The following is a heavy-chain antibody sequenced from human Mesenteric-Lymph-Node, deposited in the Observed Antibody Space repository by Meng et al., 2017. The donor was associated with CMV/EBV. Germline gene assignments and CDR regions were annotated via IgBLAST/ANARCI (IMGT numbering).Heavy chain of an antibody. D-gene: IGHD6-19*01. J-gene: IGHJ4*02. CDR1: GFTFSSYD. V-gene: IGHV3-23*03. Sequence: GESLKISCAASGFTFSSYDMSWVRQAPGKGLEWVSVINSGGSNTYYADSVKVRFTISRDDSKNTLYLLMNSLRVEDTAVYYCARGLSSSGWYVFDYWGQGTLVTVSS. CDR2: INSGGSNT. CDR3: ARGLSSSGWYVFDY.